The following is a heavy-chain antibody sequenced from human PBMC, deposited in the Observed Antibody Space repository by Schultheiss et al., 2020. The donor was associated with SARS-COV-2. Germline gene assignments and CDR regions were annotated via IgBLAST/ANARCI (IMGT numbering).Heavy chain of an antibody. Sequence: GGSLRLSCAASGFTFSSYAMHWVRQAPGKGLEWVAVISYDGSNKYYADSVKGRFTISRDNSKNTLYLQMNSLRAEDTAVYYCARDRYSYGLNAFDIWGQGTTVTVSS. V-gene: IGHV3-30*04. J-gene: IGHJ3*02. CDR2: ISYDGSNK. CDR3: ARDRYSYGLNAFDI. D-gene: IGHD5-18*01. CDR1: GFTFSSYA.